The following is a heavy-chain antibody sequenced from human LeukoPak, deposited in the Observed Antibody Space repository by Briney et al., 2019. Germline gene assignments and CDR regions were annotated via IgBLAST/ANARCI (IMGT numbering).Heavy chain of an antibody. CDR3: AKDSGWELREHDAFDI. J-gene: IGHJ3*02. CDR2: ISYDGSNK. D-gene: IGHD1-26*01. Sequence: PGRSLRLSCAASGFTFSSYGMHWVRQAPGKGLEWVAVISYDGSNKYYADSVKGRFTISRDNSKNTLYLQMNSLRAEDTAVYYCAKDSGWELREHDAFDIWGQGTMVTVSS. V-gene: IGHV3-30*18. CDR1: GFTFSSYG.